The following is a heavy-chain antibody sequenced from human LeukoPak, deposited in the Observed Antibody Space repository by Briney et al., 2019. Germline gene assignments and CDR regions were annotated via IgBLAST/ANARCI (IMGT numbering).Heavy chain of an antibody. CDR1: GVTVSSNY. D-gene: IGHD2-15*01. Sequence: GGSLRLSCAVSGVTVSSNYMSWGRHAPRGGLEWGSVIYSGGSTSYSDSATGRFTISRDNSKNTRYLPMNSLRAADTAAYYSAVAAGADYYYYMDVWGKGTMVTVSS. CDR3: AVAAGADYYYYMDV. CDR2: IYSGGST. V-gene: IGHV3-53*01. J-gene: IGHJ6*03.